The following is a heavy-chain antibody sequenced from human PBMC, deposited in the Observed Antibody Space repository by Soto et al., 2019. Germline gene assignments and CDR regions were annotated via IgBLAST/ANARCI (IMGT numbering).Heavy chain of an antibody. Sequence: SETLSLTCAVYGGSFSGYYWSWIRQPPGKGLEWIGEINHSGSTNYNPSLKSRVTISVDTSKNQFSLKLTSVTAADTAVYYSARWDTRPGPFAPWGQGTPVLGSS. CDR3: ARWDTRPGPFAP. J-gene: IGHJ5*02. D-gene: IGHD5-18*01. CDR1: GGSFSGYY. CDR2: INHSGST. V-gene: IGHV4-34*01.